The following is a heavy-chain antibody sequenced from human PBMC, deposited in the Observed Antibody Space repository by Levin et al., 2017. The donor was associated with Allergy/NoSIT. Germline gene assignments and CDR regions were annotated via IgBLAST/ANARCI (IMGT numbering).Heavy chain of an antibody. CDR2: IIPIFGTA. J-gene: IGHJ6*02. CDR3: ASGALPDYGMDV. CDR1: GGTFSSYA. V-gene: IGHV1-69*06. Sequence: SVKVSCKASGGTFSSYAISWVRQAPGQGLEWMGGIIPIFGTANFAQKFQGRVTITADKSTSTAYMELSSLRSEDTAVYYCASGALPDYGMDVWGQGTTVTVSS.